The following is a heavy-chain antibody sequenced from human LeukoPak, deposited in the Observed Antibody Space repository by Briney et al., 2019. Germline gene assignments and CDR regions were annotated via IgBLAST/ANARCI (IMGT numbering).Heavy chain of an antibody. Sequence: ASVKVSCKASGYTFTGYYLHWVRQAPGQGLEWMGWINPNSGGTNYAQKFQGRVTMTRDTSISTAYMELSRLRSDDTAVYYCARIGDGWYYFDYWGQGTLVTVSS. CDR3: ARIGDGWYYFDY. V-gene: IGHV1-2*02. D-gene: IGHD6-19*01. J-gene: IGHJ4*02. CDR2: INPNSGGT. CDR1: GYTFTGYY.